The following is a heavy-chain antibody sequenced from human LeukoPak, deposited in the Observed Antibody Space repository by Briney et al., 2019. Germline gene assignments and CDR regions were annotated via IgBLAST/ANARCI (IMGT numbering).Heavy chain of an antibody. V-gene: IGHV3-48*03. CDR3: ARRNRYSGSYFEDYYYYYMDV. J-gene: IGHJ6*03. CDR1: GFTFSSYE. CDR2: ISSSGSTI. Sequence: QSGGSLRLSCAASGFTFSSYEMNWVRQAPGKGLEWVSYISSSGSTIYYADSVKGRFTISRDNSKNTLYLQMGSLRAEDMAVYYCARRNRYSGSYFEDYYYYYMDVWGKGTTVTVSS. D-gene: IGHD1-26*01.